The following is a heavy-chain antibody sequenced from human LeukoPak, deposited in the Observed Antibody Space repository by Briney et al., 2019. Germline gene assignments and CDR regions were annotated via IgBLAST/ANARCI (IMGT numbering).Heavy chain of an antibody. CDR3: ARGGLQHYYGAGSHDY. CDR1: GGSFSGYY. CDR2: INHSGRT. D-gene: IGHD3-10*01. V-gene: IGHV4-34*01. Sequence: SETLSLTCAVYGGSFSGYYWSWIRQPPGKGLEWIGEINHSGRTNYNPSLKSRVTISVDTSKNHFSLQLSSVTAADTAVYYCARGGLQHYYGAGSHDYWGQGTLVTVSS. J-gene: IGHJ4*02.